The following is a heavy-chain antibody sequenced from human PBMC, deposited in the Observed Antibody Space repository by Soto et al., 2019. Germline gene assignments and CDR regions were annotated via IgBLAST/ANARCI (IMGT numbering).Heavy chain of an antibody. CDR3: ARIRDPRAAAGDNAFDI. J-gene: IGHJ3*02. CDR1: GFTFSSYS. Sequence: GGSLRLSCAASGFTFSSYSMNWVRQAPGKGLEWVSYISSSSTIYYADSVKGRFTISRDNAKNSLYLQMNSLRAEDTAVYYCARIRDPRAAAGDNAFDIWGQGTMVTVSS. V-gene: IGHV3-48*01. CDR2: ISSSSTI. D-gene: IGHD6-13*01.